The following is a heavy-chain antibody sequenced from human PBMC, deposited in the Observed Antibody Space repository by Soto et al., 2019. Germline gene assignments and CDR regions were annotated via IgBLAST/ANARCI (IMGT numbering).Heavy chain of an antibody. CDR3: AKRDYYDSATFSPLFES. J-gene: IGHJ4*02. CDR2: ITGDGHRT. Sequence: EVQLLESGGGLVQPGGSLRLSCTASGFTFSGYAMSWVRQSPGKELEWVAAITGDGHRTYYADSVEGRFTISRDNSKITLFLQMNSLRTEDTAIYHCAKRDYYDSATFSPLFESWGQGVRVTVSS. CDR1: GFTFSGYA. V-gene: IGHV3-23*01. D-gene: IGHD3-22*01.